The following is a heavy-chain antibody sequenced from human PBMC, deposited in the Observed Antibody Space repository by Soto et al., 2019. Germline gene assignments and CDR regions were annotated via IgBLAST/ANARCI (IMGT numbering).Heavy chain of an antibody. Sequence: EVQLVESGGGLVQPGGSLRLSCIASELTFSTSWMHWFRQAPGKGPVWISRINTDGSDVTYADSVKGRFAVSRDNAKNPLYLQMNSLRVEDTAVYFCARGTIAVAVRGLFDYWGQGTVVTVSS. D-gene: IGHD6-19*01. CDR3: ARGTIAVAVRGLFDY. V-gene: IGHV3-74*03. CDR2: INTDGSDV. J-gene: IGHJ4*02. CDR1: ELTFSTSW.